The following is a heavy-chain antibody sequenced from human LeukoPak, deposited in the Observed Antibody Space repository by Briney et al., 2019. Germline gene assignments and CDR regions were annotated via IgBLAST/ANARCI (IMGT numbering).Heavy chain of an antibody. D-gene: IGHD5-12*01. CDR1: GGSFSNFA. CDR3: ARIPYSGYEYRGFAY. CDR2: IIPIFDAV. J-gene: IGHJ4*02. V-gene: IGHV1-69*06. Sequence: PWASVKVSCKASGGSFSNFAVTWVRQAPGQGLEWMGGIIPIFDAVDYAQKFQGRVTITADKSTSTAYMEMSSLRSEDTAMYYCARIPYSGYEYRGFAYWGQGTLVTVSS.